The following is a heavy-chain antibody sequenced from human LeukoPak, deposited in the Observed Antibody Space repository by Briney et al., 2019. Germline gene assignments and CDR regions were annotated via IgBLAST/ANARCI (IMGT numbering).Heavy chain of an antibody. Sequence: GGSLRLSCAASGFTFSSYSMNWVRQAPGKGLEWVGRIKSKTDGGTTDYAAPVKGRFTISRGDSENTLYLQMNSLKTEDTAVYYCTTDWVRGVRGHWGQGTLVTVSS. CDR2: IKSKTDGGTT. J-gene: IGHJ4*02. D-gene: IGHD3-10*01. V-gene: IGHV3-15*01. CDR1: GFTFSSYS. CDR3: TTDWVRGVRGH.